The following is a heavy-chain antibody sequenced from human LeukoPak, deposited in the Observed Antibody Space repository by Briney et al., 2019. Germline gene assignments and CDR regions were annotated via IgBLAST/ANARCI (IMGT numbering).Heavy chain of an antibody. Sequence: SGGSLRLSCAASGFSFSTYXMHWVXQAPGXXLEWVAVIRYDGRNKYYADSVGGRFTISRDNSKSTLFLQMNSLRTEDTAVYFCAGGGNSDMLSWGQGTLVTVSS. CDR1: GFSFSTYX. CDR3: AGGGNSDMLS. J-gene: IGHJ5*02. V-gene: IGHV3-30*04. CDR2: IRYDGRNK. D-gene: IGHD4-23*01.